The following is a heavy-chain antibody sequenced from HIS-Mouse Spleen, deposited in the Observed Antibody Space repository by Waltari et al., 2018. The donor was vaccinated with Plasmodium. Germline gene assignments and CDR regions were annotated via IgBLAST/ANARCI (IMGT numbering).Heavy chain of an antibody. J-gene: IGHJ4*02. CDR1: GGSISSSSYY. CDR3: ARDRITGTSYCDY. V-gene: IGHV4-39*07. CDR2: IYYSGRT. Sequence: QLQLQESGPGLVKPSETLSLTCTVSGGSISSSSYYWGWIRQPPGKGLEWIGSIYYSGRTYYNPSLKSRVTISVDTSKNQFSLKLSSVTAADTAVYDCARDRITGTSYCDYWGQGTLVTVSS. D-gene: IGHD1-7*01.